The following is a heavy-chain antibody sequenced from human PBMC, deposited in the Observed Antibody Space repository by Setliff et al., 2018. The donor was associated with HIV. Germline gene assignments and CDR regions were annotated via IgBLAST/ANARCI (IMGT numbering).Heavy chain of an antibody. CDR3: AREGPYYNFWSGWFYAFDI. CDR1: GYTFTGYY. D-gene: IGHD3-3*01. CDR2: INPNSGGT. V-gene: IGHV1-2*04. Sequence: ASVKVSCKASGYTFTGYYMHWVRQAPGQGLEWMGWINPNSGGTNYAQKFQGWVTMTRDTSISTAYMELSRLRSDDTAVYYCAREGPYYNFWSGWFYAFDIWGQGTMVTVSS. J-gene: IGHJ3*02.